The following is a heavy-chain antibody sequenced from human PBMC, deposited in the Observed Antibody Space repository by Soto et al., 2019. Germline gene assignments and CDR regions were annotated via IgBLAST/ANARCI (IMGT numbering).Heavy chain of an antibody. D-gene: IGHD3-9*01. CDR2: VYYSGST. V-gene: IGHV4-39*01. Sequence: PSETLSLTCTVSGGSVSSSIYYWGWVRQPPGKRLEWIGSVYYSGSTYYNPSLESRVTISVDKSKNQFSLKLMSWSAADTDVYYCGRLEGLATISYYFDYWGQGALVTVSS. J-gene: IGHJ4*02. CDR3: GRLEGLATISYYFDY. CDR1: GGSVSSSIYY.